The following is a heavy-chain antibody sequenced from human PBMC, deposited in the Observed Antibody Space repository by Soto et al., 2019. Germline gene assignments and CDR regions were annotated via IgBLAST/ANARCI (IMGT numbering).Heavy chain of an antibody. Sequence: PGGSLRLSSAASGFTFSSYEMNWVRQAPGKGLEWVSYISSSGSTIYYADSVKGRFTISRDNAKNSLYLQRNSLRAEDTAVYYCARGNRRHADAFDIWGQGTMVTVSS. CDR1: GFTFSSYE. D-gene: IGHD2-2*01. J-gene: IGHJ3*02. V-gene: IGHV3-48*03. CDR3: ARGNRRHADAFDI. CDR2: ISSSGSTI.